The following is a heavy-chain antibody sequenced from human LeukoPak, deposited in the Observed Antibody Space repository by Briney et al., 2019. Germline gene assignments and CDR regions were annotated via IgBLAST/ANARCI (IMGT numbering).Heavy chain of an antibody. Sequence: ASVKVSCKASGYTFTGYYMHWVRQAPGQGLEWMGWINPNSGGTNYAQKFQGRVTMTRDTSISTAYMELSRLRSDDTAVYYCARKAGQWLRSNNWFDPWGQGTLVTVSS. J-gene: IGHJ5*02. V-gene: IGHV1-2*02. CDR1: GYTFTGYY. CDR2: INPNSGGT. CDR3: ARKAGQWLRSNNWFDP. D-gene: IGHD6-19*01.